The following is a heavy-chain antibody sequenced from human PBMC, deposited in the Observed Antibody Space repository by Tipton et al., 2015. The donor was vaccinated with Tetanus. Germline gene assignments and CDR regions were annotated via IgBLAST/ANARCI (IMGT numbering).Heavy chain of an antibody. CDR2: IWPGDSTA. V-gene: IGHV5-51*01. CDR1: GYTFNTYW. CDR3: ARHWSKALASSFDP. Sequence: QLVQSGAEVKKPGDSLNISCKASGYTFNTYWIAWVRQRPGRGLEWMGIIWPGDSTARYSPSFQGHVTISVEKSATTTYLQWDTLKAADTATYYCARHWSKALASSFDPWGQGTLVIVSS. J-gene: IGHJ5*02. D-gene: IGHD6-13*01.